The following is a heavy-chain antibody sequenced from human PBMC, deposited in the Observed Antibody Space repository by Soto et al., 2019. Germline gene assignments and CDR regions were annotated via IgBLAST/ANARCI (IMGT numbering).Heavy chain of an antibody. Sequence: ALRLACAASGFTFSSYGMHWLRKAPGKGLEWVAVIWYDGSNKYYADSVKGRFTISRDNPKNTLYLQMNSVRPEDTAVYYCVKAMIGSYDSEAFHIWGQGTMVTVSS. J-gene: IGHJ3*02. CDR3: VKAMIGSYDSEAFHI. CDR2: IWYDGSNK. V-gene: IGHV3-33*06. CDR1: GFTFSSYG. D-gene: IGHD3-22*01.